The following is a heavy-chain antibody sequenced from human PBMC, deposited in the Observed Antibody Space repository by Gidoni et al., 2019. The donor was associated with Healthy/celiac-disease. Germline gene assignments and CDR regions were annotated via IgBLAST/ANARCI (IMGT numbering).Heavy chain of an antibody. CDR2: IYYSGST. D-gene: IGHD3-10*01. Sequence: QVQLQESGPGLVKPSETLSLPCTVSGGSISSYYWSWIRPPPGKGLEWIGYIYYSGSTNYNPSLESRVTISVDTSKNQFSLKLSSVTAADTAVYYCARGQKRRVTMVRGVTYLYYYYYMDVWGKGTTVTVSS. V-gene: IGHV4-59*01. J-gene: IGHJ6*03. CDR3: ARGQKRRVTMVRGVTYLYYYYYMDV. CDR1: GGSISSYY.